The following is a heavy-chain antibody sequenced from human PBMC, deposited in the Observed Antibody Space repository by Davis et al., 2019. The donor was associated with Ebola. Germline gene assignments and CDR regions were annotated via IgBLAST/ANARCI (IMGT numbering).Heavy chain of an antibody. V-gene: IGHV1-18*01. CDR2: ISAYNGNT. CDR3: ARAPYSGSYLGY. D-gene: IGHD1-26*01. Sequence: ASVKVSCKASGYTFTSYGISWVRQAPGQGLEWMGWISAYNGNTNYAQKLQGRVTMTTDTTTSTAYMELRSLRSDDTAVYYCARAPYSGSYLGYWGQGTLVTVSS. CDR1: GYTFTSYG. J-gene: IGHJ4*02.